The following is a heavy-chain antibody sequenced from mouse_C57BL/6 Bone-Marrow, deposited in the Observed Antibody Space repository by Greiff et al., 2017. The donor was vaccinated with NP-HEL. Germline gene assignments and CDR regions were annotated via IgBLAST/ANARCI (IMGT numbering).Heavy chain of an antibody. CDR3: ARDHFYYDSPYAMDY. D-gene: IGHD2-4*01. V-gene: IGHV5-4*01. J-gene: IGHJ4*01. Sequence: EVQLLQSGGGLVKPGGSLKLSCAASGFTFSSYAMSWVRQTPEKRLEWVATISDGGSYTYYPDNVKGRCTISRDNAKNNLYLQMSHLKSEDTAMYYCARDHFYYDSPYAMDYWGQGTSVTVSS. CDR2: ISDGGSYT. CDR1: GFTFSSYA.